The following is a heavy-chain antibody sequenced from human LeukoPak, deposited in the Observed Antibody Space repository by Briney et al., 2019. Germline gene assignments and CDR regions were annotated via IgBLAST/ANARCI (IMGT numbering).Heavy chain of an antibody. CDR3: ARGGYGYGLHY. V-gene: IGHV4-34*01. D-gene: IGHD5-18*01. J-gene: IGHJ4*02. CDR1: GGSFSGYY. CDR2: INHSGST. Sequence: SETLSLTCAVYGGSFSGYYWSWIRQPPGKGLEWIGEINHSGSTNYNPSLKSRVTISVDTSKNQFSLKLSSVTAADTAVYYCARGGYGYGLHYRGQGTLVTVSS.